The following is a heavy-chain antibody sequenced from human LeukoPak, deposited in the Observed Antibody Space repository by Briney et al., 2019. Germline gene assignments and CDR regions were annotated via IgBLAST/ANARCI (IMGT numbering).Heavy chain of an antibody. D-gene: IGHD3-10*01. CDR1: GFDFHNYV. CDR2: ISYDVGVK. Sequence: GGSLRLSCAASGFDFHNYVIHWVRQAPGKGLEWAAVISYDVGVKYHADSVKGRFTISRDSSSKTVYLQMNSLRTEDTAVYYCVREGYYHSGGLPTFYFDYWGQGTLVTVSS. CDR3: VREGYYHSGGLPTFYFDY. J-gene: IGHJ4*02. V-gene: IGHV3-30-3*01.